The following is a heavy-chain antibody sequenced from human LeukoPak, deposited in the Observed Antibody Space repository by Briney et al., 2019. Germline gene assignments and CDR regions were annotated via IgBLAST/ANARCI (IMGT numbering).Heavy chain of an antibody. J-gene: IGHJ4*02. CDR1: GGSISSSSYY. V-gene: IGHV4-39*01. CDR3: ARRLRGSGNWDFDY. D-gene: IGHD3-10*01. CDR2: IYYSGNT. Sequence: SETLSLTCTVSGGSISSSSYYWGWIRQPPGKGLEWIGSIYYSGNTYYNPSLKSRVTISVETSKNQFSLNVRSVTAADTAVYYCARRLRGSGNWDFDYWGQGILVTVSS.